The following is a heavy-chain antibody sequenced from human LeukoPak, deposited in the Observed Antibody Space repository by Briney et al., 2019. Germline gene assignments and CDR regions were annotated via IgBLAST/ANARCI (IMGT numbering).Heavy chain of an antibody. J-gene: IGHJ3*02. V-gene: IGHV1-18*01. CDR3: ATGGITIFGVVILNDAFDI. CDR1: GYTFTSYG. D-gene: IGHD3-3*01. CDR2: ISAYNGNT. Sequence: ASVKVSCEASGYTFTSYGISWVRQAPGQGLEWMGWISAYNGNTNYAQKLQGRVTMTTDTSTSTAYMELRSLRSDDTAVYYCATGGITIFGVVILNDAFDIWGQGTMVTVSS.